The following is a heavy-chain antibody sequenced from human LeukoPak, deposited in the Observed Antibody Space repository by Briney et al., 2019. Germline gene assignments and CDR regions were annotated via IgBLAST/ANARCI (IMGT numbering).Heavy chain of an antibody. CDR2: IWYDGSNK. D-gene: IGHD3-9*01. CDR1: GFTFSSYG. CDR3: ARDCFFAWFLYYYGMAV. J-gene: IGHJ6*04. V-gene: IGHV3-33*01. Sequence: GGSLRLSCAASGFTFSSYGMHWVRQAPGKGLEWVAVIWYDGSNKYYADSVKGRFTISRDNSKNTLYLQMNSLRAEDTAVYYCARDCFFAWFLYYYGMAVWGKGTTFTVPS.